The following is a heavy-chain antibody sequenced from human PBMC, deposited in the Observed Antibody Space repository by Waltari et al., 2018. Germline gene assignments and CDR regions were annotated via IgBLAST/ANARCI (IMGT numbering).Heavy chain of an antibody. CDR3: ARVFGYYYYYMDV. CDR2: INDSGRT. CDR1: VGSLSGYH. J-gene: IGHJ6*03. D-gene: IGHD3-3*01. V-gene: IGHV4-34*02. Sequence: QVQLQQWGAGLLKPSETLSPTCDVSVGSLSGYHWTWIRQPPGKGLEWIGEINDSGRTTYNPSLESRVTVSIDTANNQFSLRVRSVTAADTAVYYCARVFGYYYYYMDVWGKGTTVTISS.